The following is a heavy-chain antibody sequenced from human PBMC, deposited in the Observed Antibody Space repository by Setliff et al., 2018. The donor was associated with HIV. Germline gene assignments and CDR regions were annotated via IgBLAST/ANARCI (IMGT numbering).Heavy chain of an antibody. V-gene: IGHV3-23*01. J-gene: IGHJ4*02. Sequence: PGGSLILSCAASGFPFDRSAMTWVRQAPGKGPECVSVISANGGASKYADSVAGRFTISRDNSKNTLYLQMESLRAEDTAVYYCARDHGAWWWFFDSWGQGTRVTVSS. D-gene: IGHD2-15*01. CDR3: ARDHGAWWWFFDS. CDR1: GFPFDRSA. CDR2: ISANGGAS.